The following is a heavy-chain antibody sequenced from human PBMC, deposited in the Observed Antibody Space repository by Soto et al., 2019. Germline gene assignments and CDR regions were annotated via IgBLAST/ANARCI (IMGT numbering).Heavy chain of an antibody. CDR3: ATHNSFGSDY. V-gene: IGHV3-74*01. Sequence: EVQLVESGGGLVQPGGSLRLSCAASGFTFSNFWMHWVRQAPGKGLVWVSRIYSDGSGTTYADSVKGRFTISRDNAKSTLYLQMNSLRAEDTAVYYCATHNSFGSDYWGRGTLVTVSS. D-gene: IGHD5-18*01. CDR1: GFTFSNFW. CDR2: IYSDGSGT. J-gene: IGHJ4*02.